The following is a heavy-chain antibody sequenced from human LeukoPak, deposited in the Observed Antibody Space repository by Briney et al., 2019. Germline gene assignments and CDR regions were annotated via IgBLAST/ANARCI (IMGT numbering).Heavy chain of an antibody. CDR1: GYTFTSYG. J-gene: IGHJ4*02. CDR3: ARDRVSQYCSGGSCYPGCDY. CDR2: ISAYNGNT. V-gene: IGHV1-18*01. Sequence: ASVKVSCKASGYTFTSYGISWVRQAPGQGLEWMGWISAYNGNTNYAQKLQGRVTMTTDTSPSTAYMELRSLRSDDTAVYYCARDRVSQYCSGGSCYPGCDYWGQGTLVTVSS. D-gene: IGHD2-15*01.